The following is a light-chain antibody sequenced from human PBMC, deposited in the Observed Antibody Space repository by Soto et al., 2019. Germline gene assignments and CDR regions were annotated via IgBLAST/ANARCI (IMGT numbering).Light chain of an antibody. CDR1: QSVSNW. CDR3: QQYNSYSQ. Sequence: DIQMTQSPSTLSASVGERVTITCRASQSVSNWLAWYQQKPGKAPKLLIYDVSSLESGVPSRFSGSGSGTEFTLTISSLQPDDFATYYCQQYNSYSQFGQGTKVDI. V-gene: IGKV1-5*01. J-gene: IGKJ1*01. CDR2: DVS.